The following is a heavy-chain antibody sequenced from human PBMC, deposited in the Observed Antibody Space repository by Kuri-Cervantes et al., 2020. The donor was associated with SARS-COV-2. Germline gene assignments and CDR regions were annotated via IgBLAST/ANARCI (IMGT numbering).Heavy chain of an antibody. Sequence: SETLSLTCTVSGGSISSSSYYWGWIRQPPGKGLEWIGSIYYSGSTYYNPSLKSRVTISVDTSKNQFSLKLSSVTAEDTAVYYCARGGGGSGFFDYWGQGTLVTVSS. V-gene: IGHV4-39*01. CDR2: IYYSGST. CDR3: ARGGGGSGFFDY. D-gene: IGHD6-19*01. J-gene: IGHJ4*02. CDR1: GGSISSSSYY.